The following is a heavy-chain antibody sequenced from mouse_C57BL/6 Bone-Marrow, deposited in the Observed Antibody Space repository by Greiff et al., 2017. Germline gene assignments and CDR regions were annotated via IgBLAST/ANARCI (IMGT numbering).Heavy chain of an antibody. CDR3: ARTYYYGSSYAMDY. J-gene: IGHJ4*01. Sequence: EVNVVESGGGLVKPGGSLKLSCAASGFTFSDYGMHWVRPAPEKGLEWVAYISSGSSTIYYADTVKGRFTISRDNAKNTLFLQMTSLRSEDTAMYYCARTYYYGSSYAMDYWGQGTSVTVSS. D-gene: IGHD1-1*01. V-gene: IGHV5-17*01. CDR2: ISSGSSTI. CDR1: GFTFSDYG.